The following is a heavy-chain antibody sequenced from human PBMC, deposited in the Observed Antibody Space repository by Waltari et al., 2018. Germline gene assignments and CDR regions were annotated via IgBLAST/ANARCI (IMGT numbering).Heavy chain of an antibody. J-gene: IGHJ5*02. CDR3: ARGGSSWSRGVVGFDP. V-gene: IGHV4-59*01. CDR1: GGSISSYY. D-gene: IGHD6-13*01. CDR2: IYYSGST. Sequence: QVQLQESGPGLVKPSETLSLTCTGSGGSISSYYCSWIRQHPGKGLEWIGYIYYSGSTNYNPSLKSRFTISVDTSKNQFSLKLSSVTAADTAVYYCARGGSSWSRGVVGFDPWGQGTLVTVSS.